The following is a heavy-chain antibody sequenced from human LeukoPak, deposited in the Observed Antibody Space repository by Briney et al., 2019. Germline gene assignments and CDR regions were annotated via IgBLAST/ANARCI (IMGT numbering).Heavy chain of an antibody. CDR2: ISPHSTSR. CDR1: GFTFNDHY. Sequence: PGASVKVSCKSSGFTFNDHYIHWVRQAPGQGLEWMAYISPHSTSRNSAEKFKGRVTLTRDTSMSTVYMELVGLTSDDTAVYYCVREGTDVLTNDFDSWGQGTLVSVSS. D-gene: IGHD1-1*01. CDR3: VREGTDVLTNDFDS. V-gene: IGHV1-2*02. J-gene: IGHJ4*02.